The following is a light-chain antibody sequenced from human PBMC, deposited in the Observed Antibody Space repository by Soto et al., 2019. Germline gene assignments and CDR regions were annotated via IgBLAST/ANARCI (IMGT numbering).Light chain of an antibody. CDR2: DAS. V-gene: IGKV1-33*01. Sequence: DIHMTQSASSLSASVGYRVTITCQASRDITNYLNWYQQKQGKAPKLLISDASILETGVPSRFSGSGYGTDFNFIISSLQTEDIATYYCQQYDNIRVTFGQGTRLEIK. CDR1: RDITNY. J-gene: IGKJ5*01. CDR3: QQYDNIRVT.